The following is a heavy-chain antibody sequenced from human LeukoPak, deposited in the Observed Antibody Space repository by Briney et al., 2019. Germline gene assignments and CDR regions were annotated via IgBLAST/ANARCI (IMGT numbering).Heavy chain of an antibody. D-gene: IGHD3-10*01. J-gene: IGHJ5*02. CDR3: ARGLHGSGSYYDYNWFDP. Sequence: SETLSLTCTVSGGSISSGDYYWRWIRQPPGKGLEWIGYIYYSGSTYYNPSLKSRVTISVDTSKNQFSLKLSSVTAADTAVYYCARGLHGSGSYYDYNWFDPWGQGTLVTVSS. CDR2: IYYSGST. V-gene: IGHV4-30-4*01. CDR1: GGSISSGDYY.